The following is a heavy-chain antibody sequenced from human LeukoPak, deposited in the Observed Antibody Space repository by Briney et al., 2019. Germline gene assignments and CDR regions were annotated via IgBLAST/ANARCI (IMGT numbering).Heavy chain of an antibody. J-gene: IGHJ4*02. Sequence: PSETLSLTCTVSGGSISSGGYYWSWIRQPPGKGLEWIGYIYHSGSTYYNPSLKSRVTISVDRSKNQFSLKLSSVTAADTAVYYCARDSSANFDYWGQGTLVTVSS. CDR1: GGSISSGGYY. CDR3: ARDSSANFDY. CDR2: IYHSGST. V-gene: IGHV4-30-2*01. D-gene: IGHD2-15*01.